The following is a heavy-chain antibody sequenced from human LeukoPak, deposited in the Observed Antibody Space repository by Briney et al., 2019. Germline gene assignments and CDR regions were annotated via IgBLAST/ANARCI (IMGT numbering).Heavy chain of an antibody. J-gene: IGHJ4*02. CDR2: INTNTGNP. Sequence: ASVKVSCKASGYTFTSYAMNWVRQAPGQGLEWMGWINTNTGNPTYAQGFTGRFVFSLDTSVSTAYMQISSLKAEDTAVYYCARERRYYYDSSGYLDYWGQGTLVTVSS. CDR1: GYTFTSYA. V-gene: IGHV7-4-1*02. D-gene: IGHD3-22*01. CDR3: ARERRYYYDSSGYLDY.